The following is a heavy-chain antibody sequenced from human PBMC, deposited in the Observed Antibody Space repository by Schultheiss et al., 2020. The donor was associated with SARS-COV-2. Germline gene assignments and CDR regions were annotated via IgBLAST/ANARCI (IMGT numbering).Heavy chain of an antibody. CDR2: INAGNGNT. J-gene: IGHJ6*02. CDR1: GYTFTSYA. D-gene: IGHD3-10*01. Sequence: GESLKISCKASGYTFTSYAMHWVRQAPGQRLEWMGWINAGNGNTKYSQKFQGRVTITRDTSASTAYMELSSLRSEDTAVYYCARDFKVRFGELMPTYYYYYGMDVWGQGTTVTVSS. CDR3: ARDFKVRFGELMPTYYYYYGMDV. V-gene: IGHV1-3*01.